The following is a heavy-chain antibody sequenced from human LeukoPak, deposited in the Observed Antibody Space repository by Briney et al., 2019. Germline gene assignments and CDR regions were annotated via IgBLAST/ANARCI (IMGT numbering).Heavy chain of an antibody. CDR1: GGTFSSYA. V-gene: IGHV1-69*01. D-gene: IGHD6-19*01. CDR2: IIPIFGTA. Sequence: ASVKVSCKASGGTFSSYAISWVRQAPGQGLEWMGGIIPIFGTANYAQKFQGRVTITADESTSTAYMALSSLRSEDTAVYYCAREGPYSSGWDLDYWGQGTLVTVSS. J-gene: IGHJ4*02. CDR3: AREGPYSSGWDLDY.